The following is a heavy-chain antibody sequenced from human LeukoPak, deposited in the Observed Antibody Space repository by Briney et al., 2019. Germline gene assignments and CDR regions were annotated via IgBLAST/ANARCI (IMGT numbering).Heavy chain of an antibody. Sequence: GESLKISCKGSGYSFISYWLGWVRQMPGKGLEWMGIIYPGDSDTRYSPSFQGQVTISADKSISTAYLQWSSLKASDTAMYYCARLPYCSRATCHNNWFDSWGQGTLVTVSS. J-gene: IGHJ5*01. D-gene: IGHD2-2*01. CDR1: GYSFISYW. CDR2: IYPGDSDT. V-gene: IGHV5-51*01. CDR3: ARLPYCSRATCHNNWFDS.